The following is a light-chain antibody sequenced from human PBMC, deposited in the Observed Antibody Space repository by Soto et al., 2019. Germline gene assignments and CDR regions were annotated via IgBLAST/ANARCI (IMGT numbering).Light chain of an antibody. CDR2: KTS. CDR3: QQYHTYPWT. Sequence: DIQMTQSPSTLSASVGDRVTITCRASQSIGNWLAWYQEKPGKAPKLLISKTSSSESGVPSSFSGSGSGTEFTLSISSLQPDDFATYYCQQYHTYPWTFGQGTTVEIK. V-gene: IGKV1-5*03. CDR1: QSIGNW. J-gene: IGKJ1*01.